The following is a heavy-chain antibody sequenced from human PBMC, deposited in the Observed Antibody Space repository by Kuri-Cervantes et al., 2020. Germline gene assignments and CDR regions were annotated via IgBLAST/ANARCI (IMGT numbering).Heavy chain of an antibody. CDR2: IYYSGST. CDR1: GGSISSYY. Sequence: LRLSCTVSGGSISSYYWSWIRQPPGKGLEWIGYIYYSGSTYYNPSLKGRVTISVDTSKNQFSLKLSSVTAADTAVYYCARGNSFDYWGQGTLVTVSS. V-gene: IGHV4-30-4*01. J-gene: IGHJ4*02. CDR3: ARGNSFDY.